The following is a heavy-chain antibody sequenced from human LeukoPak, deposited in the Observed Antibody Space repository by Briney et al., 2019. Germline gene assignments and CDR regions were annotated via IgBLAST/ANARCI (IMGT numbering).Heavy chain of an antibody. J-gene: IGHJ4*02. CDR3: ARDQVPLVVPAAILGY. V-gene: IGHV3-30*03. CDR2: ISYDGSNK. Sequence: GGSLRLSCAASGFTFSDYYLSWIRQAPGKGLEWVAVISYDGSNKYYADSVKGRFTISRDNSKNTLYLQMNSLRAEDTAVYYCARDQVPLVVPAAILGYWGQGTLVTVSS. CDR1: GFTFSDYY. D-gene: IGHD2-2*01.